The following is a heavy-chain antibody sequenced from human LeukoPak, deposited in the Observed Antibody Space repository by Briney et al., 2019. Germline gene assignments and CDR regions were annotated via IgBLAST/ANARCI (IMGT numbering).Heavy chain of an antibody. J-gene: IGHJ4*02. V-gene: IGHV3-30*02. CDR2: IRFDGTKT. CDR1: GLTFKNYG. Sequence: PGGSVRLCCAASGLTFKNYGMHWVRQAPGKGLEWVAFIRFDGTKTNYAESVRGRFTISRDNSKNTLYLQMNSLRADDTAVYYCARDTYSSTLPFDYWGQGTLVTVSS. D-gene: IGHD6-13*01. CDR3: ARDTYSSTLPFDY.